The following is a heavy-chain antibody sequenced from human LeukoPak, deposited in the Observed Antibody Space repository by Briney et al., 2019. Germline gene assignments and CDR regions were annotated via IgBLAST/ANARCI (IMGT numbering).Heavy chain of an antibody. D-gene: IGHD6-19*01. CDR3: AREAAAVAGTGDY. CDR2: IDYSGST. V-gene: IGHV4-39*01. Sequence: SETLSLTCTVSGGSISIRNYYWGWIRQPPGKGLEGIGSIDYSGSTYYNPSLKSRVTISVATSKNQFSLKLSSVTAADTAVYYCAREAAAVAGTGDYWGQGTLVTVSS. CDR1: GGSISIRNYY. J-gene: IGHJ4*02.